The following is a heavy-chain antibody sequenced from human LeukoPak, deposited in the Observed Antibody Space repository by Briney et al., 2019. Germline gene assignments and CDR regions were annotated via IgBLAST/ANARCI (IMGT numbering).Heavy chain of an antibody. V-gene: IGHV3-33*01. D-gene: IGHD2-15*01. CDR2: MWYDGSNK. J-gene: IGHJ6*04. CDR1: GFTFSSYG. Sequence: GRSLRRSCAASGFTFSSYGMHWVGQAPGKGLEWVAVMWYDGSNKYYADSVKGRFTISRDNSKNTLYLQMNSLRAEDTAVYYCARDLPYCSGGSCYSIYGMDVWGKGTTVTVSS. CDR3: ARDLPYCSGGSCYSIYGMDV.